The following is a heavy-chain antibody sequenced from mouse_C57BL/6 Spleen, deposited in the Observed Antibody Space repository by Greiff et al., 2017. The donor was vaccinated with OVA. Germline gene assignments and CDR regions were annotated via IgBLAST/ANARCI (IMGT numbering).Heavy chain of an antibody. Sequence: EVQGVESGGDLVKPGGSLKLSCAASGFTFSSYGMSWVRQTPDKRLEWVATISSGGSYTYYPDSVKGRFTISRDNAKNTLYLQMSSLKSEDTAMYYCARRTMVTTGENYFDYWGQGTTLTVS. J-gene: IGHJ2*01. CDR1: GFTFSSYG. V-gene: IGHV5-6*01. D-gene: IGHD2-2*01. CDR3: ARRTMVTTGENYFDY. CDR2: ISSGGSYT.